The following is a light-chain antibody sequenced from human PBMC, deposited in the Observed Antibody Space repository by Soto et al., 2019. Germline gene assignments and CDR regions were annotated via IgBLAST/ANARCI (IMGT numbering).Light chain of an antibody. CDR3: QPLHTSPLT. V-gene: IGKV1-9*01. CDR1: QGISSY. CDR2: AAS. Sequence: DIQLTQSPSFLSASVGDRVTITCRASQGISSYLAWYQQKPGKAPKVLIYAASTLRSGVPSRCRGSESGTDVTLTISSLQPEDFATYYCQPLHTSPLTFGGGTNVEIK. J-gene: IGKJ4*01.